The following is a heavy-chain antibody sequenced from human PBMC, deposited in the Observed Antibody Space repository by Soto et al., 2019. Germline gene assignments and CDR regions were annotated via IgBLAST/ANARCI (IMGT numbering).Heavy chain of an antibody. CDR1: GDTFSTFS. CDR2: IIPIFGTP. J-gene: IGHJ4*02. V-gene: IGHV1-69*13. D-gene: IGHD3-16*01. CDR3: ARIARLRWDFDY. Sequence: SVKVSCKTSGDTFSTFSISWVRQAPGQGLEWMGGIIPIFGTPHYAQKFQGRVTITADEARTTVYMELNSLRSEDTAVYYCARIARLRWDFDYWGQGTLVAVSS.